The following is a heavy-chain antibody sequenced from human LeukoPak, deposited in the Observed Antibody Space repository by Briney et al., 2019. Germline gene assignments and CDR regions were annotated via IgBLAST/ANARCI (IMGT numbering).Heavy chain of an antibody. CDR2: IKQDGSEK. D-gene: IGHD2-2*01. CDR1: GFTFSSYW. J-gene: IGHJ5*02. CDR3: ARVSGYCSSTSCWGGWFDP. Sequence: GGSLRLSCAASGFTFSSYWMSWVRQAPGKGLGWVANIKQDGSEKYYVDSVKGRFTISRDNAKNSLYLQMNSLRAEDTAVYYCARVSGYCSSTSCWGGWFDPWGQGTLVTVSS. V-gene: IGHV3-7*01.